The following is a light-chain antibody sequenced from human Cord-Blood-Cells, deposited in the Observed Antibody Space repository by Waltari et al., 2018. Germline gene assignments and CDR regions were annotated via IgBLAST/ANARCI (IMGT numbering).Light chain of an antibody. CDR1: QRVSSN. V-gene: IGKV3-15*01. Sequence: EIVMTQSPATLSVSPGERATLSCRASQRVSSNLAWYQQKPGQAPRLLIYGASTRATGIPARFSGSGSGTEFTLTISSLQSEDFAVYYCQQYNNWIFTFGPGTKVDIK. CDR2: GAS. CDR3: QQYNNWIFT. J-gene: IGKJ3*01.